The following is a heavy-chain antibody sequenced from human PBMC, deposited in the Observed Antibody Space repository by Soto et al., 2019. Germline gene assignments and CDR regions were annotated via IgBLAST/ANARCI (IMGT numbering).Heavy chain of an antibody. CDR1: GYSFTSYG. V-gene: IGHV1-18*01. Sequence: QVQLVQSGAEVKKPWASVKVSCKASGYSFTSYGISWVRQAPGQGLEWMGWISAYNGNKKYAQKLEGRVTMTTDTSTSKAYMKLRSLRSDDTAVYYCARDLGQQLVDYWGKGTLVTFSS. J-gene: IGHJ4*02. CDR3: ARDLGQQLVDY. CDR2: ISAYNGNK. D-gene: IGHD6-13*01.